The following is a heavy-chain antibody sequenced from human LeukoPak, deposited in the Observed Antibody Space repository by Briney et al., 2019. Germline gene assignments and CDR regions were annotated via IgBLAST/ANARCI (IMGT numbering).Heavy chain of an antibody. V-gene: IGHV1-2*02. CDR1: GYTFTVYY. J-gene: IGHJ3*02. CDR2: INPNSGGT. Sequence: ASVKVSCKASGYTFTVYYMHWVRQAPGQGLEWMGWINPNSGGTNYAQKFQGRVTMTRDTSISTAYMELSRLRSDDTAVYYCASPRNAYDSSGYYPMGAFDIWGQGTMVTVSS. D-gene: IGHD3-22*01. CDR3: ASPRNAYDSSGYYPMGAFDI.